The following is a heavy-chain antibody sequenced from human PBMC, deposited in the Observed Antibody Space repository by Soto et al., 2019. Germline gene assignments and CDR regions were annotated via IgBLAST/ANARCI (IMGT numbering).Heavy chain of an antibody. D-gene: IGHD2-2*01. CDR1: GVSVGVGFYD. V-gene: IGHV4-61*01. CDR3: AREPSPASRGIGAFDV. Sequence: ETLCLAGPVSGVSVGVGFYDWSWIRQPPGKGLEWIGSIDYSGNTNYNPSLKSPVIISVHTSKNQFSLRLTSVTAADTAVYYCAREPSPASRGIGAFDVWGQGTMVTV. J-gene: IGHJ3*01. CDR2: IDYSGNT.